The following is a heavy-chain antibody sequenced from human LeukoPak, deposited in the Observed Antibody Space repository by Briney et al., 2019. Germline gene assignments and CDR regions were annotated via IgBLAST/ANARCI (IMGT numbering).Heavy chain of an antibody. Sequence: SGTLSPTCTVSGDSISNSIWWSWLRQPPGKGLEWIGEVDHTGNTNYRPSLDSRVTLSIDTSKNHFSLTLTSVTAADTAVYYCARNVRFFDSWGQGTRVTVSS. J-gene: IGHJ4*02. CDR1: GDSISNSIW. V-gene: IGHV4-4*02. CDR3: ARNVRFFDS. D-gene: IGHD1-1*01. CDR2: VDHTGNT.